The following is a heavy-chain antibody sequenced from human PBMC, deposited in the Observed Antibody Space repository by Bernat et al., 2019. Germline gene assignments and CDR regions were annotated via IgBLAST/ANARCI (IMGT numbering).Heavy chain of an antibody. CDR2: IFSTDEK. D-gene: IGHD7-27*01. CDR1: GFPLSNARMG. V-gene: IGHV2-26*01. J-gene: IGHJ2*01. CDR3: ARTRPPGEWAALDWYFDL. Sequence: QVTLKESGPVLVKPTETPTLSCTVSGFPLSNARMGVSWIRQPPGKALEWLAHIFSTDEKSYSTTLKPRLTISKDTSKSQVVLTMTNVDPVDTATYYCARTRPPGEWAALDWYFDLWGRGTLVTVSS.